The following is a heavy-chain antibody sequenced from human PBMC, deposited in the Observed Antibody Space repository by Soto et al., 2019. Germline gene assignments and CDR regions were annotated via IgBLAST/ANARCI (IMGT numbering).Heavy chain of an antibody. V-gene: IGHV1-2*02. D-gene: IGHD3-22*01. CDR3: ARGGTFAYDTSGYSVY. Sequence: ASVKVSCKASGGTFNTFAVNWVRQAPGQGLEWMGWINPKSGGTLYAQKFQGRVTMTRDTSISTAYMELSRLRSDDTAVYYCARGGTFAYDTSGYSVYWGQGTLVTVSS. CDR2: INPKSGGT. CDR1: GGTFNTFA. J-gene: IGHJ4*02.